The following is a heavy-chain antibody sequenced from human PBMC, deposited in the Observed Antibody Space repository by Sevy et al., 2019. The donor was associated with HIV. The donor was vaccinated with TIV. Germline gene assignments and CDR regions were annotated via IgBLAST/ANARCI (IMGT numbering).Heavy chain of an antibody. CDR3: ARVKGYGEGAFDI. CDR2: IYYSGST. CDR1: GGSISSYY. Sequence: SETLSLTCTVSGGSISSYYWSWIRQPPGKGLEWIGYIYYSGSTNYNPSLKSRVTISVDTSKNQFSLKLGSVTAAETAVYYCARVKGYGEGAFDIWGQGTMVTVSS. J-gene: IGHJ3*02. V-gene: IGHV4-59*01. D-gene: IGHD3-10*01.